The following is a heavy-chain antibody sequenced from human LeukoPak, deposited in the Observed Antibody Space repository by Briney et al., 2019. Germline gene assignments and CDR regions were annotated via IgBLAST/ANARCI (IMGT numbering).Heavy chain of an antibody. V-gene: IGHV1-18*01. Sequence: ASVNVSCKASGYTFTSYGISWVRQAPGQGLEWMGWISAYNGNTNYAQKLQGRVTMTTDTSTSTAYMELRSLRSDDTAVYYCASAVAGPLPVVDVWGQGTTVTVSS. D-gene: IGHD6-19*01. CDR1: GYTFTSYG. CDR2: ISAYNGNT. J-gene: IGHJ6*02. CDR3: ASAVAGPLPVVDV.